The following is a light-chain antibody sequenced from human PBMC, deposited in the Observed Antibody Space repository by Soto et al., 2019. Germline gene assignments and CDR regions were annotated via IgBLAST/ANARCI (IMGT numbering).Light chain of an antibody. CDR3: ASYASSNTVL. Sequence: QSALTQPASVSGSPGQSITISCTGTSSDIGGYNYVSWYQQHPGKAPKLMIYDVSDRPSGVSNRFSGSKSGNTASLTISGLLAEDEADYYCASYASSNTVLFGGGTKLTVL. J-gene: IGLJ2*01. CDR2: DVS. V-gene: IGLV2-14*03. CDR1: SSDIGGYNY.